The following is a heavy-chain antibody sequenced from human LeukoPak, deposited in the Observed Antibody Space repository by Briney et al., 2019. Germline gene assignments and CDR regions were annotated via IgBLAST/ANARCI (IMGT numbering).Heavy chain of an antibody. CDR3: ARQGVVGATGFDF. D-gene: IGHD1-26*01. J-gene: IGHJ4*02. CDR2: IYYSGST. V-gene: IGHV4-39*01. CDR1: GGSISELNYY. Sequence: SETLSLTCSVSGGSISELNYYWGWIRQPPGKGLEWIGNIYYSGSTYNNPSLESRVVISVDTSRNQFSLKLTSVTVTDTAVYYCARQGVVGATGFDFWGQGILVTVSS.